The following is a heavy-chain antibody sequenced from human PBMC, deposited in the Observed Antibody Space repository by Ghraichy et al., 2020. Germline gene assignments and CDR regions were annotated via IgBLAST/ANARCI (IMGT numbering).Heavy chain of an antibody. V-gene: IGHV1-2*06. D-gene: IGHD6-6*01. CDR2: INPNSGGT. CDR3: ARLAARPGRGSGYYYYMDV. Sequence: ASVKVSRKASGYTFTGYYMHWVRQAPGQGLEWMGRINPNSGGTNYAQKFQGRVTMTRDTSISTAYMELSRLRSDDTAVYYCARLAARPGRGSGYYYYMDVWGKGTTVTVSS. J-gene: IGHJ6*03. CDR1: GYTFTGYY.